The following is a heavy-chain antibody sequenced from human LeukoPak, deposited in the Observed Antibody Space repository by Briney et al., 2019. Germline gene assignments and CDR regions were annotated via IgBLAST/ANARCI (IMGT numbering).Heavy chain of an antibody. CDR2: ISYDGSNK. CDR1: GLTVSSYA. CDR3: ARSARGYSYGYALWDY. V-gene: IGHV3-30*04. D-gene: IGHD5-18*01. Sequence: GGSLRLSCAASGLTVSSYAMHWVRQAPGKGLEWVAVISYDGSNKYYADSVKGRFTISRDNSKNTLYLQMNSLRAEDTAVYYCARSARGYSYGYALWDYWGQGTLVTVSS. J-gene: IGHJ4*02.